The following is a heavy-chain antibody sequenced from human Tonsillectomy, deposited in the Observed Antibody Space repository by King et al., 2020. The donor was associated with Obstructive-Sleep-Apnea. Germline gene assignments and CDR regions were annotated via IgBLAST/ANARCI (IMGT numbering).Heavy chain of an antibody. CDR3: ARERVGSFDV. CDR1: GYSFTTYW. Sequence: VQLVESGAEVKKPGESLKISCTGSGYSFTTYWIGWVRQTPGKGLEWMGIIHPRDSDARYRPSFQSQVTISADKSISTAYLQWTSLRTSDTAMYYCARERVGSFDVWGQGTMVTVSS. CDR2: IHPRDSDA. J-gene: IGHJ3*01. D-gene: IGHD1-1*01. V-gene: IGHV5-51*01.